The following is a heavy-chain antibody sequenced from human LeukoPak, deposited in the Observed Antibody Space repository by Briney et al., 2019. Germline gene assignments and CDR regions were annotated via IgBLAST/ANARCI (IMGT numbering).Heavy chain of an antibody. CDR1: GFTFSSYS. CDR3: ARARWAGYCSGGSCYDDY. Sequence: GGSLRLSCAASGFTFSSYSMNWVRQAPGKGLEWVSSISSSSSYIYYADSVKGRFTISRDNAKNSPYLQMNSLRAEDTAVYYCARARWAGYCSGGSCYDDYWGQGTLVTVSS. CDR2: ISSSSSYI. J-gene: IGHJ4*02. V-gene: IGHV3-21*01. D-gene: IGHD2-15*01.